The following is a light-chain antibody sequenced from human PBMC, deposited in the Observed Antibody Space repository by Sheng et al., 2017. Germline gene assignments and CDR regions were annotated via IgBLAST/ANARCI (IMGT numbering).Light chain of an antibody. V-gene: IGLV2-14*01. J-gene: IGLJ2*01. CDR2: DVT. CDR3: NSYTGTIWV. CDR1: SSDVGGHNY. Sequence: QSDLTQPASVSGSPGQSITISCTGTSSDVGGHNYVSWYQQHPGKAPKLMIYDVTYLPSGVSSRFSGSRSGNTASLTISGLQAEDEADYYCNSYTGTIWVFGGGTKLTVL.